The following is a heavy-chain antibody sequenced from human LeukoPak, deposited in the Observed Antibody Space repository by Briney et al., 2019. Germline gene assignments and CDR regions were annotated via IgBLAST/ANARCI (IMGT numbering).Heavy chain of an antibody. CDR1: GYIFIGYY. Sequence: ASVKVSCKASGYIFIGYYMHWVRQAPGQGLEWMGWINPNSGDTNYAQKFQGRVTVTRDTSISTAYMELSRLRSDDTAVYYCARVGSSGWYVHPTLDYWGQGTLVTVSS. CDR2: INPNSGDT. V-gene: IGHV1-2*02. CDR3: ARVGSSGWYVHPTLDY. D-gene: IGHD6-19*01. J-gene: IGHJ4*02.